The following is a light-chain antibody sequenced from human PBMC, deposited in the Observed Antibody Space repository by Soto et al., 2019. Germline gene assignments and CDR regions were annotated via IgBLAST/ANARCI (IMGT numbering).Light chain of an antibody. CDR1: QSVSSE. Sequence: EIVLTQSPATLSLSPGEGATLSCRASQSVSSELAWYQQKPGQAPRLLIYDVSNRATGIPARFSGSGSETDFTLTISSLEPEDFAFYYCQQRKSWPPAFGGGTKVEI. V-gene: IGKV3-11*01. CDR2: DVS. J-gene: IGKJ4*02. CDR3: QQRKSWPPA.